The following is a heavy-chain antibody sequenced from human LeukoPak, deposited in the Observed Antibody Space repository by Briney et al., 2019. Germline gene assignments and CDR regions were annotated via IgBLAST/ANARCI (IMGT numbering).Heavy chain of an antibody. Sequence: QPGGSLRLSCAASGFTFSSYAMSWVRQAPGKGLEWVSAISGSGGSTYYADSVKGRFTISRDNSKNTLYLQMNSLRAEDTAVYYCAKPPYSNYYYYYYMDVWGKGTTVTVSS. V-gene: IGHV3-23*01. J-gene: IGHJ6*03. CDR1: GFTFSSYA. CDR2: ISGSGGST. D-gene: IGHD4-11*01. CDR3: AKPPYSNYYYYYYMDV.